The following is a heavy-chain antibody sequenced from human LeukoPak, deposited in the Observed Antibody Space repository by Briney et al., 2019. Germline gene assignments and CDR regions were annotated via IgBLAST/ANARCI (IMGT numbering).Heavy chain of an antibody. CDR1: GYTFTGYY. CDR3: ASDSAVGDILTGLKY. J-gene: IGHJ4*02. Sequence: ASVKVPCKASGYTFTGYYMHWVRHAPGQGLEWMGWINPNSGGTNYAQKFQGRVTMTRDTSISTAYMELSRLRSDDTAVYYCASDSAVGDILTGLKYWGQGTLATVSS. V-gene: IGHV1-2*02. D-gene: IGHD3-9*01. CDR2: INPNSGGT.